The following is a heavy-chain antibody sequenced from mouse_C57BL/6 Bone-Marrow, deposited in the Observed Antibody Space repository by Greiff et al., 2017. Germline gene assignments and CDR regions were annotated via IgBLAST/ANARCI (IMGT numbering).Heavy chain of an antibody. CDR1: GYAFSSSW. CDR3: AREEVYYGSSYDWYFDV. J-gene: IGHJ1*03. CDR2: IYPGDGDT. D-gene: IGHD1-1*01. V-gene: IGHV1-82*01. Sequence: VQLQQSGPELVKPGASVKISCKASGYAFSSSWMNWVKQRPGKGLEWIGRIYPGDGDTNYNGKFKGKATLTAAKSSSTAYMQLSSLTSEDSAVYFCAREEVYYGSSYDWYFDVWGTGTTVTVSS.